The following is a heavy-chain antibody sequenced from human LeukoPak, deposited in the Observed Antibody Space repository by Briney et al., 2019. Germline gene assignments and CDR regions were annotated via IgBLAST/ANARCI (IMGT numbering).Heavy chain of an antibody. CDR1: GGSISSSPYF. CDR3: ARLSLKVLEWSPTKGKETHYFDY. J-gene: IGHJ4*02. CDR2: IYYSGST. D-gene: IGHD3-3*01. V-gene: IGHV4-39*01. Sequence: SETLSLTCSVSGGSISSSPYFWGWIRQPPGKGLEWIGTIYYSGSTYYNPSLKSRVTISVDPSKNQFSLDLNSVTAADTAVYYCARLSLKVLEWSPTKGKETHYFDYWGQGTLVTVSS.